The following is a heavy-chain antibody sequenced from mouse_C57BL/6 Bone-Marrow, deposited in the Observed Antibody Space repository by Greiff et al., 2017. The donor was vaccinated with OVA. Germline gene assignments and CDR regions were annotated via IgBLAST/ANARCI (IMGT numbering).Heavy chain of an antibody. CDR3: AHYGSRLYLHY. CDR2: IAPSDSYI. Sequence: QVQLQQPGAELVRPGTSVKLSCKASGYTFTNYWMHWVKQRPGQGLEWIGVIAPSDSYINYNQKFKGRATLTVDTSSSTAYMHHSSHTSEDSAVYYCAHYGSRLYLHYWGQGTSLTVSS. V-gene: IGHV1-59*01. CDR1: GYTFTNYW. D-gene: IGHD1-1*01. J-gene: IGHJ2*02.